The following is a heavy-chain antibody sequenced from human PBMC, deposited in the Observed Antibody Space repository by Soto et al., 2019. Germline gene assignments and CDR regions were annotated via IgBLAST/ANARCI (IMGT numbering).Heavy chain of an antibody. D-gene: IGHD2-8*02. CDR1: GWPFSGYY. V-gene: IGHV4-34*01. CDR2: INHSGST. J-gene: IGHJ4*02. Sequence: QVQLQPWGAGLLKPSETLSLTCAVYGWPFSGYYWTWIRQPPGTGLEWIGEINHSGSTNYNPSLRSRVTIPVDTSKNQSSLKLTSVTAAVTAVYYCARDKITGPFDYWCQGTLVTVPS. CDR3: ARDKITGPFDY.